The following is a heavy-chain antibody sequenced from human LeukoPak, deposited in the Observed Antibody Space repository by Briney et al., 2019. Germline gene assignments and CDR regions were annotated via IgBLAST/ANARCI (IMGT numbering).Heavy chain of an antibody. Sequence: SETLSLTCTVSGGSISSGDYYWSWIRQHPGKGLEWIGYIYYCGSTYYNPSLKSRVTISVDTSKNQFSLKLSSVTAADTAVYYCARVAQGSGSYYNLDYWGQGTLVTVSS. D-gene: IGHD3-10*01. V-gene: IGHV4-31*03. J-gene: IGHJ4*02. CDR2: IYYCGST. CDR1: GGSISSGDYY. CDR3: ARVAQGSGSYYNLDY.